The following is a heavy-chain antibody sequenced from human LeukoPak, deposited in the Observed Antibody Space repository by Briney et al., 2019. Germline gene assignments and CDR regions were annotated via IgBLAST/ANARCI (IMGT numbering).Heavy chain of an antibody. V-gene: IGHV4-34*01. J-gene: IGHJ4*02. CDR2: INHSGST. CDR3: ARGDPTYDYVWGSYRGPYYFDY. Sequence: SETLSLTCAVYGGSFSGYYWSWIRQPPGKGLEWIGEINHSGSTNYNPSLKSRVTISVDTSKNQFSLKLSSVTAADTAVYYRARGDPTYDYVWGSYRGPYYFDYWGQGTLVTVSS. CDR1: GGSFSGYY. D-gene: IGHD3-16*02.